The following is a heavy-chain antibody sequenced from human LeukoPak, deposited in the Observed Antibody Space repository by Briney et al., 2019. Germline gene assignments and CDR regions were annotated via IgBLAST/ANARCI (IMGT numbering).Heavy chain of an antibody. CDR2: ISWNSGSI. CDR3: AKVVGPFGIRGGFDP. V-gene: IGHV3-9*01. CDR1: GFTFDDYA. J-gene: IGHJ5*02. Sequence: QPGRSLRLSCAASGFTFDDYAMHWVRQARGKGLEWVSGISWNSGSIGYADSVKGRFTISRDNAKNSLYLQMNSLRAEDTALYYCAKVVGPFGIRGGFDPWGQGTLVTVSS. D-gene: IGHD3-10*01.